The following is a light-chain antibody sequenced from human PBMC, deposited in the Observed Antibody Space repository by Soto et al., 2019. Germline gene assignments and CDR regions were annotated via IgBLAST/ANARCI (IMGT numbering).Light chain of an antibody. CDR3: QQSYSTPPT. Sequence: IQLTQSPSSLSASVGDRVTITCRASEAIRSALGWYQQKPGKVPKLLIYAASILQSGVPSRFSGSGSGTDFTLTISSLQPEDFAAYYCQQSYSTPPTFGQGTKVDIK. CDR2: AAS. J-gene: IGKJ1*01. V-gene: IGKV1-39*01. CDR1: EAIRSA.